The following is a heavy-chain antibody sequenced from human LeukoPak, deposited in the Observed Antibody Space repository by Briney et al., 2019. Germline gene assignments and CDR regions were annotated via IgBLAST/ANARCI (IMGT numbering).Heavy chain of an antibody. Sequence: SETLSLTCTVSGGSISSSSYYWGWIRQPPGKGLEWIGSIYYSGSTYYNPSLKSRVTISVYTSKNQFSLKLSSVTAADTAVYYCARTIPLRTIFGVDTHQSYFDYWGQGTLVTVSS. D-gene: IGHD3-3*01. CDR2: IYYSGST. J-gene: IGHJ4*02. V-gene: IGHV4-39*07. CDR3: ARTIPLRTIFGVDTHQSYFDY. CDR1: GGSISSSSYY.